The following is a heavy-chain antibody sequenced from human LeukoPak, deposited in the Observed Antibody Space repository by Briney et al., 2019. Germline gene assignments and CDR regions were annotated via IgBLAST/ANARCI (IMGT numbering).Heavy chain of an antibody. CDR1: GGSISSSSYY. CDR3: ARHVPGSGSYYYYYYMDV. J-gene: IGHJ6*03. D-gene: IGHD3-10*01. Sequence: PSETLSLTCTVSGGSISSSSYYWGWIRRPPGKGLEWIGSIYYSGSTYYNPSLKSRVTISVDTSKNQFSLKLSSVTAADTAVYYCARHVPGSGSYYYYYYMDVWGKGTTVTVSS. CDR2: IYYSGST. V-gene: IGHV4-39*01.